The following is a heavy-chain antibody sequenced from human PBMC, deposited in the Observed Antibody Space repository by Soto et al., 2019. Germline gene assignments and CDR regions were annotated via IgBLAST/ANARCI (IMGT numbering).Heavy chain of an antibody. V-gene: IGHV4-31*03. CDR3: ARDPGVAYDILTGYPRGGAFDI. J-gene: IGHJ3*02. Sequence: QVQLQESGPGLVKPSQTLSLTCTVSGGSISSGGYYWSWIRQHPGKGLEWIGYIYYSGSTYYNPSLTSRVTLSVYTSKNQFSLKMSPVTAADTAVYYCARDPGVAYDILTGYPRGGAFDIWGQGTMVTVSS. CDR2: IYYSGST. CDR1: GGSISSGGYY. D-gene: IGHD3-9*01.